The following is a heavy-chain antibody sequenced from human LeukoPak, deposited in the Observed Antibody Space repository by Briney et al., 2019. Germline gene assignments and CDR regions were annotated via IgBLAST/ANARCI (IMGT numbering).Heavy chain of an antibody. CDR1: GGSISSYY. CDR3: AREGVGDGYNFDY. J-gene: IGHJ4*02. CDR2: IYYSGST. D-gene: IGHD5-24*01. Sequence: PSETLSLTCTVSGGSISSYYWSWIRQPPGKGLEWIGYIYYSGSTNYNPSLKSRVTISVDTSKNQFSLKLSPVTAADTAVYYCAREGVGDGYNFDYWGQGTLVTVSS. V-gene: IGHV4-59*01.